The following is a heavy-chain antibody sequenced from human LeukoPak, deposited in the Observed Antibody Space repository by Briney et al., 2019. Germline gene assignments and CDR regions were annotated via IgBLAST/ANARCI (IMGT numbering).Heavy chain of an antibody. CDR2: IIPIFGTA. CDR3: ATAITIFGVVHQPGYYDYMDV. D-gene: IGHD3-3*01. J-gene: IGHJ6*03. Sequence: ASVTVSCKASGGTFSSYAISWVRQAPGQGLEWMGGIIPIFGTANYAQKFQGRVTITTDESTSTAYMELSSLRSEDTAVYYCATAITIFGVVHQPGYYDYMDVWGKGTTVTVSS. CDR1: GGTFSSYA. V-gene: IGHV1-69*05.